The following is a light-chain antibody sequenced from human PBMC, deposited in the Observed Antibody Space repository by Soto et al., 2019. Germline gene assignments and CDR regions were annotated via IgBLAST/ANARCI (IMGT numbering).Light chain of an antibody. J-gene: IGKJ5*01. CDR2: DAS. CDR1: HRVNTY. CDR3: QQYNNWPPIT. V-gene: IGKV3-15*01. Sequence: EILMTQSPATLSVSPGERATLSCRASHRVNTYLAWYQQRLGQAPRLLIYDASTRATGIPARFSGSGSGTEFTLTISSLQSEDFAVYYCQQYNNWPPITFGQGTRLEIK.